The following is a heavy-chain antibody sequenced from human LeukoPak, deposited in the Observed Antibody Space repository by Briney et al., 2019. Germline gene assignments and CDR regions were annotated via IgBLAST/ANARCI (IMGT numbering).Heavy chain of an antibody. D-gene: IGHD3-16*01. J-gene: IGHJ5*02. CDR2: ISSSSSYI. CDR3: ARDSMGAGFDP. CDR1: GFTFSSYR. Sequence: GGSLRLSCAASGFTFSSYRMNWVRQAPGKGLEWVSSISSSSSYIYYADSVKGRFTISRDNAKNSLYLQMNSLRAEDTAVYYCARDSMGAGFDPWGQGTLVTVSS. V-gene: IGHV3-21*01.